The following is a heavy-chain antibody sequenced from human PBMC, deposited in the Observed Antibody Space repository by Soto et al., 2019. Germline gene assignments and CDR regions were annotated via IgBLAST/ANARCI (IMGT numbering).Heavy chain of an antibody. J-gene: IGHJ4*02. D-gene: IGHD3-3*01. CDR2: INHSGST. CDR1: GGSFSGYY. CDR3: AGSRFLEWFRRYYFDY. V-gene: IGHV4-34*01. Sequence: SETLSLTCAVYGGSFSGYYWSWIRQPPGKGLEWIGEINHSGSTNYNPSLKSRVTISVDTSKNQFSLKLSSVTAADTAVYYCAGSRFLEWFRRYYFDYWGQGTLVTVSS.